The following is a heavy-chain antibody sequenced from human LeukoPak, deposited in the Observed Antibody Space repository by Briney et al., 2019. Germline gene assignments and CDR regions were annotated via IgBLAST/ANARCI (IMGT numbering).Heavy chain of an antibody. Sequence: SVTVSCTASGYTFTSYGISWVRQAPGQGLEWMGGIIPIFGTANYAQKFQGRVTITTDESTSTAYMELSSLRSEDTAVYYCARAHPNGGNLHAWFDPWGQGTLVTVSS. D-gene: IGHD4-23*01. CDR3: ARAHPNGGNLHAWFDP. CDR2: IIPIFGTA. J-gene: IGHJ5*02. V-gene: IGHV1-69*05. CDR1: GYTFTSYG.